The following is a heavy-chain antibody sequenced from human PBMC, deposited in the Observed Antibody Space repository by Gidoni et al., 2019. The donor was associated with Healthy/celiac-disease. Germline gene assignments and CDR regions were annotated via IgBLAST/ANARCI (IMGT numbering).Heavy chain of an antibody. Sequence: EVQLLESGGGLVQPGGSLRLPCAALVFTFSRYAMSWVRQAPGKGLEWVSAISGSGGSTYYADSVKGRFTISRDNSKNTLYLQMNSLRAEDTAVYYCAKDVVGYSSGGTFDYWGQGTLVTVSS. J-gene: IGHJ4*02. CDR1: VFTFSRYA. D-gene: IGHD6-19*01. V-gene: IGHV3-23*01. CDR2: ISGSGGST. CDR3: AKDVVGYSSGGTFDY.